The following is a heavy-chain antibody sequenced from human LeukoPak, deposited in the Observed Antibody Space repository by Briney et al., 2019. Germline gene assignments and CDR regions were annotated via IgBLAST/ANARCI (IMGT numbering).Heavy chain of an antibody. J-gene: IGHJ6*03. Sequence: ASVKVSCKASGYTFTSYYMHWVRQAPGQGLEWMGWINPNSGGTNYAQKFQGRVTMTRDTSISTAYMELSRLRSDDTAVYYCARGGSGSYYSSYYYYYMDVWGKGTTVTISS. V-gene: IGHV1-2*02. D-gene: IGHD3-10*01. CDR3: ARGGSGSYYSSYYYYYMDV. CDR1: GYTFTSYY. CDR2: INPNSGGT.